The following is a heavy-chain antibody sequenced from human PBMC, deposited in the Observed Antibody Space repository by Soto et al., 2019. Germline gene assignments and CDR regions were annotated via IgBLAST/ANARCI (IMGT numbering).Heavy chain of an antibody. V-gene: IGHV4-59*01. D-gene: IGHD2-21*01. Sequence: PSETLSLTCTVSGGSISSYYWSWIRQPPGKGLEWIGYIYYSGSTNYNPSLKSRVTTSVDTSKNQFSLKLSSVTAADTAAYYCARDRGVIRNYYYYYYMDVWGKGTTVTVSS. CDR1: GGSISSYY. CDR3: ARDRGVIRNYYYYYYMDV. J-gene: IGHJ6*03. CDR2: IYYSGST.